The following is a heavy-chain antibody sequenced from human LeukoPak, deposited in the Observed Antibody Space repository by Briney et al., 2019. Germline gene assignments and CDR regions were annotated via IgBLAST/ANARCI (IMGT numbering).Heavy chain of an antibody. D-gene: IGHD3-22*01. CDR2: IIPIFGTA. V-gene: IGHV1-69*13. Sequence: ASVTVSCKASGGTFSSYAISWVRQAPGQGLEWMGGIIPIFGTANYAQKFQGRVTITADESTSTAYMELSSLRSEDTAVYYCARDTYYYDSSGYYSGDTYYGMDAWGQGTTVTVSS. CDR1: GGTFSSYA. CDR3: ARDTYYYDSSGYYSGDTYYGMDA. J-gene: IGHJ6*02.